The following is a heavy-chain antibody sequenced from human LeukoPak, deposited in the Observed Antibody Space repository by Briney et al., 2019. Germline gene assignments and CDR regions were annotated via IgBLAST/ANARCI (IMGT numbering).Heavy chain of an antibody. CDR2: ISSSSSYT. J-gene: IGHJ1*01. Sequence: KPGGSLRLSCAASGFTFSDYYMSWIRQAPGKGLEWVSYISSSSSYTSYADSVKGRFTISRDNAKNSLYLQMNSLRAEDTAVYYCARVAYGDYDAEYFQHWGQGTLVTVSS. D-gene: IGHD4-17*01. CDR1: GFTFSDYY. CDR3: ARVAYGDYDAEYFQH. V-gene: IGHV3-11*05.